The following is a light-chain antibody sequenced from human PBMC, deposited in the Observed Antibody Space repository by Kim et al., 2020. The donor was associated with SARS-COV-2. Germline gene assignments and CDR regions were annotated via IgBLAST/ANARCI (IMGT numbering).Light chain of an antibody. CDR1: QSVSSSY. J-gene: IGKJ4*01. V-gene: IGKV3-20*01. CDR3: QQYGSSP. CDR2: GAS. Sequence: SLSPAERATLSCRASQSVSSSYLAWDQQKPGQAPRLLIYGASSRATGIPDRFSGSGSGTDFTLTISRLEPEDFAVYYCQQYGSSPFGGGTKVDIK.